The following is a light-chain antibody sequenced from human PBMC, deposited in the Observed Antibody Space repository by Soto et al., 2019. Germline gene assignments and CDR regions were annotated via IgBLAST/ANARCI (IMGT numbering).Light chain of an antibody. Sequence: QSALTQPDSVSGSPGQSITISCTGTSSDVGDYNYVSWYQHHPGKAPKLIIYGVSNRPSGISNRFSGSKSGNTASLTISGLQAEDEADYYCSSYTSTNTLVFGGGTKVTVL. J-gene: IGLJ2*01. CDR3: SSYTSTNTLV. CDR2: GVS. V-gene: IGLV2-14*03. CDR1: SSDVGDYNY.